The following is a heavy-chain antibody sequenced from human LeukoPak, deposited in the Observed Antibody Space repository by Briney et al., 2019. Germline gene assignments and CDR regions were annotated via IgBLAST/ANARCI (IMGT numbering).Heavy chain of an antibody. D-gene: IGHD3-22*01. V-gene: IGHV3-74*01. Sequence: GGSLRLSCAASGFTFSSCWMHWVRQAPGKGLVWVSRINSDGSSTTYADSVKGRFTISRDNAKNTLYLQMNSLRAEDTAVYYCTRLLYYYDSSVYHDYFDYWGQGSLVTVSS. J-gene: IGHJ4*02. CDR3: TRLLYYYDSSVYHDYFDY. CDR2: INSDGSST. CDR1: GFTFSSCW.